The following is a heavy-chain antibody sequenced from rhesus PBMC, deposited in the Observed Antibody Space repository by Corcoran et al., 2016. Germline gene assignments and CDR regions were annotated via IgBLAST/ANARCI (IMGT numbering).Heavy chain of an antibody. CDR1: GASICSNG. Sequence: QVQLQETGPGLVKPSETLSLPCTVSGASICSNGWSWIRQPPGKGLEGIGEIDGNSGITNYCPSLKSRVTISKDASKNQISLNLSSVTAADTAVYYCGRELRWLLQQAYWGQGVLVTVSS. V-gene: IGHV4-80*01. CDR3: GRELRWLLQQAY. CDR2: IDGNSGIT. J-gene: IGHJ4*01. D-gene: IGHD3-28*01.